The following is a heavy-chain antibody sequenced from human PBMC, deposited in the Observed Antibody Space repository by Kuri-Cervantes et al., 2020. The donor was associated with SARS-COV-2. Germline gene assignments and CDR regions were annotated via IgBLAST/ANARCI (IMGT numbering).Heavy chain of an antibody. CDR3: ASIDSSGYYADY. CDR1: SGSISSYY. Sequence: GSLRLSCTVSSGSISSYYWSWIRQPAGKGLEWIGRIYTSGSTNYNPSLKSRVTMSVDTSKNQFSLKLSSVTAADTAVYYCASIDSSGYYADYWGQGTLVTVSS. V-gene: IGHV4-4*07. D-gene: IGHD3-22*01. CDR2: IYTSGST. J-gene: IGHJ4*02.